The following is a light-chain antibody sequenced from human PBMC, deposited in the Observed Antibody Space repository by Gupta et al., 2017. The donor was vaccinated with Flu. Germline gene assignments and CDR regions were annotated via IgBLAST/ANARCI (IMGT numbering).Light chain of an antibody. V-gene: IGLV2-14*03. J-gene: IGLJ1*01. CDR1: CSDVGRSDS. Sequence: QSALTPPASVLGSLGQSITISCPGPCSDVGRSDSVCCYQHHPGEAPILIIYDVSVRPSVVASRFSGTKCGNTASVTNAGLEAEDETDYYCCSDTSTDSFYVFGRGTRVTVL. CDR3: CSDTSTDSFYV. CDR2: DVS.